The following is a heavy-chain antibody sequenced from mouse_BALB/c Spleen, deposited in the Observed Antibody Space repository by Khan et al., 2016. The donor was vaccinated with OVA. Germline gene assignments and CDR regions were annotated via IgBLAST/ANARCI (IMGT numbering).Heavy chain of an antibody. V-gene: IGHV1-81*01. CDR2: IYPGSGSI. CDR1: GYSFTSYI. J-gene: IGHJ3*01. D-gene: IGHD1-1*01. CDR3: ARRYYGSSYPGFAY. Sequence: QVQLQQPGPELVKPGASVKMSCKASGYSFTSYIISWVKQRTGQGLQWIGEIYPGSGSIYSNEKFKGKAILTADKSSKTAYMQLSSLTSEDSAVYFCARRYYGSSYPGFAYWGQGTLVTVSA.